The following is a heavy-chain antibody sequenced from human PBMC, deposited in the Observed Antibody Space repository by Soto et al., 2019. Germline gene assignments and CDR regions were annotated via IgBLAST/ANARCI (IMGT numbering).Heavy chain of an antibody. Sequence: EVQLVQSGAEVKKPGESLRISCKGSGYSFTSYWISWVRQMPGKGLEWMGRIDPSDSYTNYSPSFQDHVTISADKSISTAYLQWSSLKASDTAMYYCARSVYSSSFPNWFDPWGQGTLVTVSS. CDR3: ARSVYSSSFPNWFDP. CDR1: GYSFTSYW. CDR2: IDPSDSYT. J-gene: IGHJ5*02. D-gene: IGHD6-6*01. V-gene: IGHV5-10-1*03.